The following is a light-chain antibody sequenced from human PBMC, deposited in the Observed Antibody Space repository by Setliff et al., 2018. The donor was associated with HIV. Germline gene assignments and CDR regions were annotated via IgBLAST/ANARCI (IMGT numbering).Light chain of an antibody. V-gene: IGLV2-14*01. CDR3: SSYTSSSTQV. CDR2: EVS. Sequence: QSVLTQPASVSGSPGQSITIFCTGTSSDVGGYNYVSWYQQHPGKAPKLMIYEVSNRPSGVSNRFSGSKSGNTASLTISGLQAEDEADYYCSSYTSSSTQVFGTGTKVPS. CDR1: SSDVGGYNY. J-gene: IGLJ1*01.